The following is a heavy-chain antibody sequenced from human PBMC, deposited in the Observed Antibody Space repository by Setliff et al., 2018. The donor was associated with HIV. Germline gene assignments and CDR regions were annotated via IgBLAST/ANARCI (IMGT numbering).Heavy chain of an antibody. Sequence: ASETLSLTCTVSGGSISSYYWSWIRQPPGKGPEWLGHIYSSGSTNYNPSLKSRVTISVDTSKNQFSLKLYSVTAADTAVYYCARRIDNSGSFPDKNWFDTWGQGSLVTVSS. CDR3: ARRIDNSGSFPDKNWFDT. V-gene: IGHV4-4*09. CDR2: IYSSGST. D-gene: IGHD3-10*01. J-gene: IGHJ5*02. CDR1: GGSISSYY.